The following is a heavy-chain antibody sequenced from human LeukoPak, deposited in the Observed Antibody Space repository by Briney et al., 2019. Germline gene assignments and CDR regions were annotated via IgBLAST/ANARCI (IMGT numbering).Heavy chain of an antibody. Sequence: SETLSLTCTVSGGSISSYYWSWIRQPPGKGLEWIGYIYCSGSTNYNPSLKSRVTISVDTSKNQFSLKLSSVTAADTAVYYCARDGSWFDPWGQGTLVTVSS. V-gene: IGHV4-59*01. CDR3: ARDGSWFDP. CDR1: GGSISSYY. CDR2: IYCSGST. D-gene: IGHD1-26*01. J-gene: IGHJ5*02.